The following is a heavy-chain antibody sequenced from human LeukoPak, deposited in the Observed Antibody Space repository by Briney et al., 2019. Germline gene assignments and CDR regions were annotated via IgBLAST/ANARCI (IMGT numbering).Heavy chain of an antibody. J-gene: IGHJ4*02. CDR3: ARVDNYGGNSETSGFDY. V-gene: IGHV3-21*01. D-gene: IGHD4-23*01. CDR2: ISSSSSYI. Sequence: KTGGSLRLSCAASGFTFSSYSMNWVRQAPGKGLEWVSSISSSSSYIYYADSVKGRFTISRDNAKNSLYLQMNSLRAEDTAVYYCARVDNYGGNSETSGFDYWGQGTLVTVSS. CDR1: GFTFSSYS.